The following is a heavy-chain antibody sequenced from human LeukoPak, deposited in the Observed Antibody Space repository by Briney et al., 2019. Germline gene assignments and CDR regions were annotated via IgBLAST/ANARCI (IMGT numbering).Heavy chain of an antibody. D-gene: IGHD4-11*01. CDR2: INHSGST. J-gene: IGHJ6*03. CDR1: GGSFSGYY. CDR3: ARATGKYYYYYMDV. V-gene: IGHV4-34*01. Sequence: SETLSLTCAVYGGSFSGYYWSWIRQPPGKGLEWIGEINHSGSTNYNPSLKSRVTISVDTSKNQFSLKLSSVTAADTAVYYCARATGKYYYYYMDVWGRGTTSPSP.